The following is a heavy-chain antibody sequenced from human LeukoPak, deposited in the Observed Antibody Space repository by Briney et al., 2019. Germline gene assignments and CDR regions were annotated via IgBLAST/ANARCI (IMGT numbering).Heavy chain of an antibody. CDR2: ISGSGGST. Sequence: GGSLRLSCTASGFTFSSYAMSWVPQAPGKGLEWVSVISGSGGSTFYGDSVKGRFTISRDNSKNTLYLQMNSLRAEDTAVYYCAKDGVVTITFEYWGQGTLVTVSS. CDR1: GFTFSSYA. V-gene: IGHV3-23*01. D-gene: IGHD3-16*01. CDR3: AKDGVVTITFEY. J-gene: IGHJ4*02.